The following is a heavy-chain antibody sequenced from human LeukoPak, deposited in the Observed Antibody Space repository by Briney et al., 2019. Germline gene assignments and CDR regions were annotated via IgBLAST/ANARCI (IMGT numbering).Heavy chain of an antibody. D-gene: IGHD2-21*01. CDR2: VDPEDGET. Sequence: GATVNISCKASGYTFTDYYMHWVQQAPGKGLEWMGRVDPEDGETIYAQKLQGRVTMTTDTSTSTAYMELRSLRSDDTAVYYCARVGEYAFDIWGQGTMVTVSS. CDR1: GYTFTDYY. CDR3: ARVGEYAFDI. J-gene: IGHJ3*02. V-gene: IGHV1-69-2*01.